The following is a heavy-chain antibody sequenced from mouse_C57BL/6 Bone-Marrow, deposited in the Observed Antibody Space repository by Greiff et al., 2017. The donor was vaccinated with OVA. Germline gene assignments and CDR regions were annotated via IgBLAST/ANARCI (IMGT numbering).Heavy chain of an antibody. V-gene: IGHV14-4*01. CDR2: IDPENGDT. CDR1: GFNIKDDY. CDR3: TTWRFAY. J-gene: IGHJ3*01. Sequence: EVQRVESGAELVRPGASVKLSCTASGFNIKDDYMHWVKQRPEQGLEWIGWIDPENGDTEYASKFQGKATITADTSSNTAYLQLSSLTSEDTAVYYCTTWRFAYWGQGTLVTVSA.